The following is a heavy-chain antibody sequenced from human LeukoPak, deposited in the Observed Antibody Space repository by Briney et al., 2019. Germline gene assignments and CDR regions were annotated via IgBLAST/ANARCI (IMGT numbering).Heavy chain of an antibody. D-gene: IGHD2-8*01. Sequence: GGSLRLSCAASGITFNNYGMHWVRQAPGKGLEWVAVISYDGSNKYYADSVKGRFIISRDNSKNTLYLQMNSLRAEDTAVYYCNAERIASAFDVWGQGTMVTVFS. CDR3: NAERIASAFDV. V-gene: IGHV3-30*03. CDR2: ISYDGSNK. J-gene: IGHJ3*01. CDR1: GITFNNYG.